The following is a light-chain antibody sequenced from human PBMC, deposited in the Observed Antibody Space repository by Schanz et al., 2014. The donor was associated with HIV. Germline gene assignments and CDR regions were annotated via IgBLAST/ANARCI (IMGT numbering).Light chain of an antibody. CDR1: QSVNSN. Sequence: EIVMTQSPATLSVSPGERATLSCRASQSVNSNLAWYQQKPGQAPRLLIYGASTRATGIPARFSGSGSGTDFTLTISSLEPEDFATYYCQQPASYPLTFGGGTKVEIK. CDR3: QQPASYPLT. CDR2: GAS. J-gene: IGKJ4*01. V-gene: IGKV3D-15*01.